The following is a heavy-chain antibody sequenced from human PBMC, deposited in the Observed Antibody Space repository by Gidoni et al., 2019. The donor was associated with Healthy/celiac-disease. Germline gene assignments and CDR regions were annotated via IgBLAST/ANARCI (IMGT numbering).Heavy chain of an antibody. CDR3: AKDPIPHCSSTSCYYFDY. V-gene: IGHV3-9*01. J-gene: IGHJ4*02. CDR1: GFTFDDYA. CDR2: IRWNSGSI. D-gene: IGHD2-2*01. Sequence: EVQLVESGGGLVQPGRSLRLSCAASGFTFDDYALHWVRQAPGKGLEWVPGIRWNSGSIGYADSVKGRFTISRDNAKNSLYLQMNSLRAEDTALYYCAKDPIPHCSSTSCYYFDYWGQGTLVTVSS.